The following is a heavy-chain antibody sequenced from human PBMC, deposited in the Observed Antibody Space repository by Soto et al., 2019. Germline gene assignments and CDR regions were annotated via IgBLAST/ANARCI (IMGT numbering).Heavy chain of an antibody. J-gene: IGHJ4*02. CDR2: IHVAKDNI. Sequence: QVQLVQSGAEVKKPGASVKVACKALGYPFTGYVIYWVRQAPGQSLEWMGWIHVAKDNIKYSQKFQGRVTFTNDTSASSAYMEVSSLRPEDKSVYYCALAEPEGYTRLDYWGQGARVTVSS. CDR1: GYPFTGYV. CDR3: ALAEPEGYTRLDY. D-gene: IGHD5-18*01. V-gene: IGHV1-3*01.